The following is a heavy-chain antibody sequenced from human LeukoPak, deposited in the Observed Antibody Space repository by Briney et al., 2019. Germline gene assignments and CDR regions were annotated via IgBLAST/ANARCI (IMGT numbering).Heavy chain of an antibody. J-gene: IGHJ4*02. CDR3: ARGSWSAADTNIDY. V-gene: IGHV3-74*01. CDR1: GFTLSTYW. CDR2: INSDGSRI. Sequence: GGSLRLSCAASGFTLSTYWMHWVRQGPGKGLVWVSCINSDGSRITYADSVKGRFTIPRDNAKNTLYLQMNTLRVEDTAVYYCARGSWSAADTNIDYWGQGTLVTVSS. D-gene: IGHD6-13*01.